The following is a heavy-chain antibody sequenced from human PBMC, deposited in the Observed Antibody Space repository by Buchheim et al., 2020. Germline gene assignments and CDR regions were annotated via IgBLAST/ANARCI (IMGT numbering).Heavy chain of an antibody. Sequence: QVQLVESGGGVVQPGRSLRLSCAASGFTFSSYGMHWVRQAPGKGLEWVAVISYDGSNKYYADSVKGRFTISRDNSKNTLYLQMNSLRAEDTAVYYCARDFLQWLVPVGYYYYYYGMDVWGQGTT. CDR3: ARDFLQWLVPVGYYYYYYGMDV. CDR1: GFTFSSYG. D-gene: IGHD6-19*01. V-gene: IGHV3-30*03. J-gene: IGHJ6*02. CDR2: ISYDGSNK.